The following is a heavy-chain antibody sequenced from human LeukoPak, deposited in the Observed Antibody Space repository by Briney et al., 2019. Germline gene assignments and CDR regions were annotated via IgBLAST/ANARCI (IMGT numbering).Heavy chain of an antibody. Sequence: PGGSLRLSCAASGFNFANHAMSWVRQTAGKGLEWVSAISGGGDITYYADSVKGRFTISRDNSKDTLYPQMNSLRAEDTAVYYCARAFWRQGSSTDVWGQGTLVTVSS. CDR1: GFNFANHA. CDR3: ARAFWRQGSSTDV. D-gene: IGHD2-2*01. CDR2: ISGGGDIT. V-gene: IGHV3-23*01. J-gene: IGHJ4*02.